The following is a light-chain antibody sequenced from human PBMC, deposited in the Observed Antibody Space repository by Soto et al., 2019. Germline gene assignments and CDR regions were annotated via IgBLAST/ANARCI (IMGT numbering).Light chain of an antibody. CDR3: HQHNHWPS. Sequence: EIVMTQSPATLPVSPGESATLSCRASQSIASNLAWYQQKPGQAPRLLIHSASARATGIPPRFSGSGSGTEFTLTISSLLSEDFAVYYCHQHNHWPSFGQGTNLEIK. J-gene: IGKJ2*01. CDR2: SAS. CDR1: QSIASN. V-gene: IGKV3-15*01.